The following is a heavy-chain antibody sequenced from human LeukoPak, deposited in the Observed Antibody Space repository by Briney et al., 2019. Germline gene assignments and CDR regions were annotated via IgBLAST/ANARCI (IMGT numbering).Heavy chain of an antibody. CDR3: VRDYVYGSGTYSNDY. D-gene: IGHD3-10*01. CDR1: GGTFSSHT. CDR2: IIPISDTV. V-gene: IGHV1-69*08. Sequence: SVKVSCKASGGTFSSHTFSWVRQAPGQGLEWMGRIIPISDTVKHARRFQGRITISADKSRSTAYMELSSLKSEDTAVYYCVRDYVYGSGTYSNDYWGQGTLVTVSS. J-gene: IGHJ4*02.